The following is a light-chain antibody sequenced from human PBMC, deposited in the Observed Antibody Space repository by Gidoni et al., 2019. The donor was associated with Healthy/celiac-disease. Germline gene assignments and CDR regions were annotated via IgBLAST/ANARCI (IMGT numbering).Light chain of an antibody. J-gene: IGKJ1*01. CDR2: DAS. Sequence: VLTPSPATLSLSPGERATLSCRASQSVSSYLAWYQQKPGQAPRRLIYDASNRATGSPARFSGSGSGTDFTLTISSLEPEDCAVYYCQQRSNWPGTFGQGTKVEIK. CDR1: QSVSSY. V-gene: IGKV3-11*01. CDR3: QQRSNWPGT.